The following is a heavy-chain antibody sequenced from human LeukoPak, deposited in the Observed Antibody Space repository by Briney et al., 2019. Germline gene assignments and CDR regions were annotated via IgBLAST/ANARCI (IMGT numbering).Heavy chain of an antibody. CDR3: ARHLGSSTWENTFDI. CDR1: GGSISSSSYY. Sequence: SETLSHTCTVSGGSISSSSYYWGWIRQPPGKGLEWIGNIYSSGSTYYNPSLKSRVTISVDTSKNQFSLKLRSVTAADTAVYYCARHLGSSTWENTFDIWGQGTMVTVSS. V-gene: IGHV4-39*01. J-gene: IGHJ3*02. CDR2: IYSSGST. D-gene: IGHD6-13*01.